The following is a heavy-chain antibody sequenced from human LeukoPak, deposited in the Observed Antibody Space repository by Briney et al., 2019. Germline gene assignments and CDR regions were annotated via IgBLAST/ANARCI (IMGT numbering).Heavy chain of an antibody. Sequence: GGSLRLSCAASGFTVSSNYMSWVRQAPGKGLEWVSVIYSGGSTYYADSVKGRFTISRDNSKNTLYLQMNSLRAEDTAVYYCASTLYYYGSGVPYWGQGTLVTVSS. D-gene: IGHD3-10*01. CDR1: GFTVSSNY. J-gene: IGHJ4*02. CDR3: ASTLYYYGSGVPY. CDR2: IYSGGST. V-gene: IGHV3-66*01.